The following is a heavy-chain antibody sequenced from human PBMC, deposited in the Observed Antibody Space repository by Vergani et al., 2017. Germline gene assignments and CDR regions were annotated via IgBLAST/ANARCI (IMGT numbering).Heavy chain of an antibody. V-gene: IGHV3-23*01. J-gene: IGHJ4*02. CDR2: ISGSGGST. D-gene: IGHD6-13*01. CDR1: GFTFSSYA. Sequence: EVQLLESGGGLVQPGGSLRLSCAASGFTFSSYAMSWVRQAPGKGLEWVSAISGSGGSTYYANSVKGRFTISRDNSKNTLYLQMNSLRAEDTAVYYCDRGSSAADDYWGQGTLVTVSS. CDR3: DRGSSAADDY.